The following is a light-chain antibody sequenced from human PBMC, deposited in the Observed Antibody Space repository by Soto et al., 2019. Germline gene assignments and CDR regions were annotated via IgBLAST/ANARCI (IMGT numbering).Light chain of an antibody. CDR1: SGSIASNY. CDR3: QSSDSSNSYVI. V-gene: IGLV6-57*04. CDR2: EDN. Sequence: NFMLTQSHSVSESPGKTVTISCTRSSGSIASNYVQWYQQRPGSAPTTVIYEDNQRPSGVPDRLSGSIDSSSNSASLTISGLKTEDEADYYCQSSDSSNSYVIFGGGTKLTVL. J-gene: IGLJ2*01.